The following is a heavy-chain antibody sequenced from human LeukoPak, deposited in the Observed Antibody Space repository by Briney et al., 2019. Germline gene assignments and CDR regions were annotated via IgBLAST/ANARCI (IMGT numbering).Heavy chain of an antibody. J-gene: IGHJ4*02. D-gene: IGHD6-19*01. V-gene: IGHV3-30*02. CDR3: AKREAVVATSDFDY. CDR2: IRYDGGDI. CDR1: GFIFSNYG. Sequence: GGSLRLSCAASGFIFSNYGMHWVRQAPGKGLEWVSFIRYDGGDIHYADSVKGRFTISRDNSRNTLHLQMNSLTTEDTAMYYCAKREAVVATSDFDYWGQGTLVTVSS.